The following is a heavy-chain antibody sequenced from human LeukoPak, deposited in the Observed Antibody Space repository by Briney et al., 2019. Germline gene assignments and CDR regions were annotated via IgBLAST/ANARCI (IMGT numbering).Heavy chain of an antibody. V-gene: IGHV1-69*01. CDR3: ARDQGCSSTSCPDPYYYYYMDV. J-gene: IGHJ6*03. D-gene: IGHD2-2*01. CDR2: IIPIFGTA. Sequence: SSVKVSFKASGGTFSSYAISWVRQAPGQGLEWMGGIIPIFGTANYAQKFQGRVTITADESTSTAYMELSSLRSEDTAVYYCARDQGCSSTSCPDPYYYYYMDVWGKGTTVTVSS. CDR1: GGTFSSYA.